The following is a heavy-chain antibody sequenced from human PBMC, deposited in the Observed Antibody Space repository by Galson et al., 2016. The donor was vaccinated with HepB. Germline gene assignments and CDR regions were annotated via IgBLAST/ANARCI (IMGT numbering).Heavy chain of an antibody. Sequence: SLRLSCAASGFDFHDYSMNWVRQAPGKGLEWISYISSSGAVKHYADAVKGRFTISRDNAKSSPFLQMHGLRDEDTATYHCARDMSLGQLYLLFDYWGQGTLVTVSP. J-gene: IGHJ4*02. CDR1: GFDFHDYS. CDR2: ISSSGAVK. V-gene: IGHV3-48*02. D-gene: IGHD3/OR15-3a*01. CDR3: ARDMSLGQLYLLFDY.